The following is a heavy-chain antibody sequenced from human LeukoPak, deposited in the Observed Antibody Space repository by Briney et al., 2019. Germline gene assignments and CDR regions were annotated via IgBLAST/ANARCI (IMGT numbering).Heavy chain of an antibody. CDR2: ISAYNGNT. CDR1: GYTFTSYG. Sequence: ASVKVSCKASGYTFTSYGISWVRQAPGQGLEWMGWISAYNGNTNYAQKFQGRVTMTRNTSISTAYMELSSLRSEDTAVYYCARVDGYNDYFNFDYWGQGTLVTVSS. V-gene: IGHV1-18*01. D-gene: IGHD5-24*01. J-gene: IGHJ4*02. CDR3: ARVDGYNDYFNFDY.